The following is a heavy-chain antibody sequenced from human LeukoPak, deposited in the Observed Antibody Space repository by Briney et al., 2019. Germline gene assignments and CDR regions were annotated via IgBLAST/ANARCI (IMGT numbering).Heavy chain of an antibody. V-gene: IGHV3-7*01. J-gene: IGHJ4*02. Sequence: GGSLRLSCAASGFTFSSYWMSWVRQAPGKGLEWVATIGQDGSEKFYVDSVKGRFTISRDNANNSLFLQIYSLRAEDTSVYYCARTVRWSDYFDYWGQGALVTVSS. CDR2: IGQDGSEK. D-gene: IGHD6-13*01. CDR3: ARTVRWSDYFDY. CDR1: GFTFSSYW.